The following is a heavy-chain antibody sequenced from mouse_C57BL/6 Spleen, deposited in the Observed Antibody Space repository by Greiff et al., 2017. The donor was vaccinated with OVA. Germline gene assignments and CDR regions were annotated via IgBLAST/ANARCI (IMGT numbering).Heavy chain of an antibody. Sequence: VQLQQPGAELVKPGVSVKLSCKASGYTFTSYWMQWVKQRPGQGLEWIGEIDPSDSYTNYNQKFKGKATLTVDTSSSTAYMQLSSLTSEDSAVYYCARGEAGPLHFDYWGQGTTLTVSS. CDR1: GYTFTSYW. V-gene: IGHV1-50*01. CDR2: IDPSDSYT. CDR3: ARGEAGPLHFDY. D-gene: IGHD3-2*02. J-gene: IGHJ2*01.